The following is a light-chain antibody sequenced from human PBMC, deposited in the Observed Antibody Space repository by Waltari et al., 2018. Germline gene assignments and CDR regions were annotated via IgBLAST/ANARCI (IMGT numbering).Light chain of an antibody. V-gene: IGLV1-40*01. J-gene: IGLJ2*01. CDR3: QSYDSSLKVV. CDR2: GNS. CDR1: SSNIGAGYD. Sequence: QSVLTPPPSVSGAPGQRVTISCTGSSSNIGAGYDVPWYQQLPGTAPKLLIYGNSNRPSGVPDRFSGSKSGTSASLAITGLQAEDEADYYCQSYDSSLKVVFGGGTKLTVL.